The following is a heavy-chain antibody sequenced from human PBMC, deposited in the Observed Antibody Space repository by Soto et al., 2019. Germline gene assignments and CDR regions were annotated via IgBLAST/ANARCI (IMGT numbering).Heavy chain of an antibody. D-gene: IGHD2-21*02. Sequence: PGGSLRLSCAASGFTFSSYWMHWVRQAPGKGLVWVSRINSDGSSTSYADSVKGRFTISRDNAKNTLYLQMNSLRAEDTAVYYCARDVVVTAIYVTYYYGMDVWGQGTTVTVSS. J-gene: IGHJ6*02. CDR1: GFTFSSYW. CDR3: ARDVVVTAIYVTYYYGMDV. CDR2: INSDGSST. V-gene: IGHV3-74*01.